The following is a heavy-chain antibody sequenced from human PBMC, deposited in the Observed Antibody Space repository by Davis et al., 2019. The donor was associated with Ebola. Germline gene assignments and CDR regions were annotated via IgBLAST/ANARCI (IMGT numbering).Heavy chain of an antibody. CDR1: GFTFSSYA. CDR2: ISGSGGST. J-gene: IGHJ6*04. V-gene: IGHV3-23*01. D-gene: IGHD4-23*01. CDR3: AKALGWIPLFLSRNYYGMDV. Sequence: PGGSLRLSCAASGFTFSSYAMSWVRQAPGKGLEWVSAISGSGGSTYYADSVKGRFTISRDNSKNTLYLQMNSLRAEDTAVYYCAKALGWIPLFLSRNYYGMDVWGKGTTVTVSS.